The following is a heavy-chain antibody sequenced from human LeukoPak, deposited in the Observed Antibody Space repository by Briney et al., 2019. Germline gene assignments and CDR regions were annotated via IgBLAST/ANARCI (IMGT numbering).Heavy chain of an antibody. CDR3: ATAGYSSSWFRLPFDY. CDR2: TSGSGGST. J-gene: IGHJ4*02. V-gene: IGHV3-23*01. Sequence: GGSLRLSCAASGFTFNTYAMSWVRQAPGKGLEWVAGTSGSGGSTYYADSVKGRVTISRDNSKSTLYLQMNSLGAEDTAVYYCATAGYSSSWFRLPFDYWGQGTLVTVSS. D-gene: IGHD6-13*01. CDR1: GFTFNTYA.